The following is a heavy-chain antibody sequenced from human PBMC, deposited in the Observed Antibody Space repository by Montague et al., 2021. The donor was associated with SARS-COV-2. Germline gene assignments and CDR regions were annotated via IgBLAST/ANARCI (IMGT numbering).Heavy chain of an antibody. J-gene: IGHJ4*02. CDR3: AKDTGRRNYFDY. V-gene: IGHV3-23*01. CDR2: ISGSGGNT. D-gene: IGHD4-11*01. CDR1: RFTFSSYA. Sequence: SLRLSCAASRFTFSSYAMSWVRQAPGKGLEWVSAISGSGGNTYYADSVKGRLTISRDNSKNTLYVQMNRLRAEDTAVYYCAKDTGRRNYFDYWGQGTLVTVSS.